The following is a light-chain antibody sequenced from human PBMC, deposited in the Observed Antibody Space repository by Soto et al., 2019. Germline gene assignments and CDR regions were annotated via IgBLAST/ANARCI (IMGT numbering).Light chain of an antibody. CDR1: QNINNY. V-gene: IGKV1-33*01. Sequence: DVQMTQSPSSLSASVGDRVTITCQASQNINNYLNWYQQKPVRAPKLLIYDASNWEAGVPSRFRGSGSGTDFTFTISRLQPEDIAAYYCQQYENLPTFAQGTRLEIK. J-gene: IGKJ5*01. CDR3: QQYENLPT. CDR2: DAS.